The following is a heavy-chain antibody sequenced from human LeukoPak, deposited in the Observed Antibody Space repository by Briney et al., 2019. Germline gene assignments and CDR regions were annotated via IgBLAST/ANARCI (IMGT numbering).Heavy chain of an antibody. CDR1: GFTFSSYA. J-gene: IGHJ4*02. V-gene: IGHV3-23*01. D-gene: IGHD6-13*01. CDR3: AKAESSSWTYYFDY. CDR2: ISGSGGST. Sequence: PGGSLRLSCAASGFTFSSYAMSWVRQAPGKGLEWVSAISGSGGSTHYPDSAKGRFTISRDNSKNMLYLQMNSLRAEDTAVYYCAKAESSSWTYYFDYWGQGTLVTVSS.